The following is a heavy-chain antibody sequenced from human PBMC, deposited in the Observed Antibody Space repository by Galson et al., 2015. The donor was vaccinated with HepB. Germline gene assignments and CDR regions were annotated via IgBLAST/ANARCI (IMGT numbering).Heavy chain of an antibody. CDR2: INPDAGST. CDR3: ARGEDIVLLPTAIKTDDY. J-gene: IGHJ4*02. Sequence: SVKVSCKASGYIFTSYHIHWVRQAPGLGLEWMGIINPDAGSTTYARRFQGRVTMTSDTSTSTVYMDLSSLRSEDTAVYYCARGEDIVLLPTAIKTDDYWGQGTLVTVSS. V-gene: IGHV1-46*01. CDR1: GYIFTSYH. D-gene: IGHD2-2*02.